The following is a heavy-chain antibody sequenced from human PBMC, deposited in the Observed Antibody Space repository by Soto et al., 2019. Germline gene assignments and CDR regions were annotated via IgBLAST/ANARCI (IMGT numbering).Heavy chain of an antibody. V-gene: IGHV3-53*01. CDR3: ARARERVGVRQSYYYGMDV. CDR1: GFTVSSNY. CDR2: IYSGGST. D-gene: IGHD1-26*01. J-gene: IGHJ6*02. Sequence: PGGSLRLSCAASGFTVSSNYMSWVRQAPGKGLEWVSVIYSGGSTYYADSVKGRFTISRDNSKNTLYLQMNSLRAEDTAVYYCARARERVGVRQSYYYGMDVWGQGTTVTV.